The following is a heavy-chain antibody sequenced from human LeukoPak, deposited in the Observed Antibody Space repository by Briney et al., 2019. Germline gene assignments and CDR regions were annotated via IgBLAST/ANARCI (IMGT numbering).Heavy chain of an antibody. V-gene: IGHV3-30*02. Sequence: QAGGSLRLSCAASGFTFSSYGMHWVRQAPGKGLEWVAFIRYDGSNKYYADSVKGRFTISRDNAKNSLYLQMNSLRAEDTALYYCARDRWGYSYGGDWGQGTLVTVSS. CDR1: GFTFSSYG. CDR3: ARDRWGYSYGGD. D-gene: IGHD5-18*01. CDR2: IRYDGSNK. J-gene: IGHJ4*02.